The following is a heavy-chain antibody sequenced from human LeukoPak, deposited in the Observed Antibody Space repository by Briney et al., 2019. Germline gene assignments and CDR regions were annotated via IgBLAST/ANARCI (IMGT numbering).Heavy chain of an antibody. J-gene: IGHJ5*02. CDR3: ARDPSYDSSGYPNWFDP. V-gene: IGHV1-18*01. CDR1: GYTFTSYG. CDR2: ISAYNGNI. Sequence: ASVKVSCKASGYTFTSYGISWVRQAPGQGLEWMGWISAYNGNINYAQKLQGRVTMTTDTSTNTAYMELRSLRADDTAMYYCARDPSYDSSGYPNWFDPWGQGTLVTVSS. D-gene: IGHD3-22*01.